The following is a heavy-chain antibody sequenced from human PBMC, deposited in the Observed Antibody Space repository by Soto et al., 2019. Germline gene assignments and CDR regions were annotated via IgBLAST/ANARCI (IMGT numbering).Heavy chain of an antibody. CDR3: ARDVDFWRGAFDI. Sequence: QVQLVQSGAEEKKPGASVKVSCKASGYTFTSYAMHWVRQAPGQRLEWMGWINAGNGNTKYSQKFQGRVTITRDTXASTAYMELSSLRSEDTAVYYCARDVDFWRGAFDIWGQGTMVTVSS. CDR1: GYTFTSYA. J-gene: IGHJ3*02. V-gene: IGHV1-3*05. D-gene: IGHD3-3*01. CDR2: INAGNGNT.